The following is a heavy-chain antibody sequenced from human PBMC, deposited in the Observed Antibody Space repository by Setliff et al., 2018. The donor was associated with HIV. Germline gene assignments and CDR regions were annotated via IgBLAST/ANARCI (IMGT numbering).Heavy chain of an antibody. CDR1: GFTFRNYN. Sequence: GGSLRLSCAASGFTFRNYNFNWVRQAPGRGLGWVSSIGIGIGGAIDYADSVQGRFTISRDTAKNTVYLQMNSLRVEDTAVYYWARAPYARSNWFDPWGQGTLVTVSS. D-gene: IGHD4-17*01. J-gene: IGHJ5*02. CDR3: ARAPYARSNWFDP. CDR2: IGIGIGGAI. V-gene: IGHV3-21*01.